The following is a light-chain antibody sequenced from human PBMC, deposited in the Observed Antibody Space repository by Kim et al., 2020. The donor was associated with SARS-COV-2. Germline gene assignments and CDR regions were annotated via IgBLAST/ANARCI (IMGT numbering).Light chain of an antibody. Sequence: ATGTRARITCGGNTIGSKRVHWYQQKPGQAPVLVIYYDSARPSGIPERFSGSNSGNTATLTISRLEAGDDADYYCQVWDGSSDHVVFGGGTQLTVL. CDR3: QVWDGSSDHVV. CDR1: TIGSKR. V-gene: IGLV3-21*04. CDR2: YDS. J-gene: IGLJ3*02.